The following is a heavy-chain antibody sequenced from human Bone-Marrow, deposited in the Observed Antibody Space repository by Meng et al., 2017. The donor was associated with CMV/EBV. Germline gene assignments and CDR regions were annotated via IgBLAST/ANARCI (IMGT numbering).Heavy chain of an antibody. CDR3: AKDMEDYSLGY. J-gene: IGHJ4*02. Sequence: GESLKISCAASGFTFDDYTMHWVRQAPGKGLEWVSLISWDGGSTYYADSVKGRFTISRDNSKNSLYLQMNSLRTEDTALHYCAKDMEDYSLGYWGQGTLVTVSS. D-gene: IGHD4-11*01. CDR1: GFTFDDYT. V-gene: IGHV3-43*01. CDR2: ISWDGGST.